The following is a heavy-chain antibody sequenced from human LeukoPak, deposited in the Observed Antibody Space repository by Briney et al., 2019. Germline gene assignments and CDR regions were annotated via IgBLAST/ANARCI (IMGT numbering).Heavy chain of an antibody. V-gene: IGHV1-46*01. D-gene: IGHD3-22*01. CDR2: INPSGGST. CDR3: ARSAWEWTRNYYDSSGYPGDY. J-gene: IGHJ4*02. CDR1: GYTFTSYY. Sequence: ASVRVSCKASGYTFTSYYMHWVRQAHGQGLEWMGIINPSGGSTSYAQKFQGRVTMTRDTSTSTVYMELSSLRSEDTAVYYCARSAWEWTRNYYDSSGYPGDYWGQGTLVTVSS.